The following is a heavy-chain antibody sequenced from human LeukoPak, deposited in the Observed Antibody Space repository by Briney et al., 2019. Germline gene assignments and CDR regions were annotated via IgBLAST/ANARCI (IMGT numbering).Heavy chain of an antibody. Sequence: AGGSLRLSCAASGFTFSNAWMSWVRQAPGKGLEWVSAISGSGGSTYYADSVKGRFTISRDNSKNTLYLQMNSLRAEDTAVYYCAKARQAIFGVVENDYWGQGTLVTVSS. J-gene: IGHJ4*02. D-gene: IGHD3-3*01. CDR3: AKARQAIFGVVENDY. V-gene: IGHV3-23*01. CDR2: ISGSGGST. CDR1: GFTFSNAW.